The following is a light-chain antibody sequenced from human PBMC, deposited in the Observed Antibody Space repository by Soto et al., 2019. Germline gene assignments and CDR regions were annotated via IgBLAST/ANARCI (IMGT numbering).Light chain of an antibody. CDR3: QQYYSPPYT. CDR2: WAS. CDR1: QSVFAAHNSKNY. J-gene: IGKJ2*01. V-gene: IGKV4-1*01. Sequence: DIVVTQSPDSLAVSLNERATINCKSSQSVFAAHNSKNYLAWYQQRAGQPPKLLITWASTRESGVPDRFSGGGSGTDFTLTINILQAEDEALYYCQQYYSPPYTFRQGTKLAI.